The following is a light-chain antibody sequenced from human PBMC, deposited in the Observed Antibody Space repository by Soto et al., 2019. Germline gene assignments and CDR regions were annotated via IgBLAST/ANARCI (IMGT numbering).Light chain of an antibody. CDR2: GAS. CDR1: QSVSSN. Sequence: ERVMTQSPANLSVSPGVRATLSCRASQSVSSNLAWYQQKPGQAPSLLIYGASTRATGIPARFSGSRSGTEFTLTISSLQSEDFAVYYCQQYNNWPVTFGQGTKLEIK. J-gene: IGKJ2*01. V-gene: IGKV3-15*01. CDR3: QQYNNWPVT.